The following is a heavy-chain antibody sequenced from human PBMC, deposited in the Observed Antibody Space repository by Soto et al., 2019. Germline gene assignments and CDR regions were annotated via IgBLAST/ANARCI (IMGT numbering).Heavy chain of an antibody. CDR1: GYSFTRYW. CDR2: IYPGDSDT. V-gene: IGHV5-51*01. J-gene: IGHJ6*02. D-gene: IGHD3-22*01. Sequence: GEALKISCKGSGYSFTRYWIGWVRQMPGKGLEWMGIIYPGDSDTRYSPSFQGQVTISADKSISTAYLQWSSLKASDTAMYYCARHGYYDSSGYYYYYYGMDVWGQGTTVTVSS. CDR3: ARHGYYDSSGYYYYYYGMDV.